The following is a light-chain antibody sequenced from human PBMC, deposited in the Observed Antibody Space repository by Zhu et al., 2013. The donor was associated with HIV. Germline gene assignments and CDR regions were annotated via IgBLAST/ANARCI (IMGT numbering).Light chain of an antibody. CDR2: DAS. V-gene: IGKV3-20*01. Sequence: EIVLTQSPGTLSLSPGERATLSCRASQSVANSLAWYQQKPGQAPRLVIYDASRRATGIPARFSGSGSGTDFTLTISRVEPEDFAVYYCQQYGASPLTFGGGTTVEIK. CDR1: QSVANS. J-gene: IGKJ4*01. CDR3: QQYGASPLT.